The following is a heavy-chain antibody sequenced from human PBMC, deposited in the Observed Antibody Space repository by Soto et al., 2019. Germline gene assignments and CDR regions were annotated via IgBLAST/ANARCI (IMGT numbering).Heavy chain of an antibody. CDR3: ASANAIDV. CDR2: INQDATQK. J-gene: IGHJ3*01. Sequence: EVQLVESGGGLVQPGGSLRLSCEASGFTFSSKWMTWVRQVSGKGLEWVANINQDATQKYYVDSVKGRFTISRDNAKNSLYLQMNSLRVEDTAVYYCASANAIDVWGQGIMVTVSS. CDR1: GFTFSSKW. V-gene: IGHV3-7*01.